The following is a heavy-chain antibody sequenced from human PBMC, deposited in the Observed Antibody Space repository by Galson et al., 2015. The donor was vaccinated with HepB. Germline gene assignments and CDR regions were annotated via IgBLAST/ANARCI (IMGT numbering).Heavy chain of an antibody. J-gene: IGHJ2*01. Sequence: SLRLSCAAFRFTFSNYAMSWVRQAPGKGLEWVSTISGSGSNTYKADSVKGRFTISRDNSKNTQYLQMNSLRVEDTAVYYCAKLSYWSSGYFDLWGRGTLVTVSS. V-gene: IGHV3-23*01. CDR3: AKLSYWSSGYFDL. D-gene: IGHD2-8*02. CDR2: ISGSGSNT. CDR1: RFTFSNYA.